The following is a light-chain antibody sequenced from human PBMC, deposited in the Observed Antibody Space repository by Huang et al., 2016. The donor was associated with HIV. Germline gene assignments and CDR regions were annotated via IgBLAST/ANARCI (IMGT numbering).Light chain of an antibody. CDR1: QRVSSSD. J-gene: IGKJ5*01. Sequence: EIVLTQSPGTLSLSPGERATLSCRASQRVSSSDLAWYQQKPGQAPRLLIYGASSRATVIPDRFSGSGSGTDFTLTISRLEPEDFAVYYCQQYGSSLITFGQGTRLEIK. V-gene: IGKV3-20*01. CDR2: GAS. CDR3: QQYGSSLIT.